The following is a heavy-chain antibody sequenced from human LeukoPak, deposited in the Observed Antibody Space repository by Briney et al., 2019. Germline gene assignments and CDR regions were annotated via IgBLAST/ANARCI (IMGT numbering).Heavy chain of an antibody. Sequence: GGSLRLSCAASGFTFSSYSMNWVRQAPGTGLEWVSYLSSSSSTIYYADSVKGRFTISRDNAKNSLYLQVNSLRDEDTAVYYCARSVVVRGVIPFYFDYWGQGTLVTVSS. CDR1: GFTFSSYS. CDR3: ARSVVVRGVIPFYFDY. V-gene: IGHV3-48*02. CDR2: LSSSSSTI. J-gene: IGHJ4*02. D-gene: IGHD3-10*01.